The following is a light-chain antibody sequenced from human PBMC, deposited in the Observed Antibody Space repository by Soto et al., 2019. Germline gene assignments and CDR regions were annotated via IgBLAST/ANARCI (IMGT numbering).Light chain of an antibody. CDR1: QNVATN. CDR2: GAT. CDR3: QQYNDWPPEGT. Sequence: EIVMTQSPASLSVSSGESATLSCRASQNVATNLAWYQHKPGQPPRLLIYGATTRATGVPARFSGSGSGTYFTLTIRGPQSEDSALYYCQQYNDWPPEGTFGQGTKLETK. J-gene: IGKJ2*02. V-gene: IGKV3-15*01.